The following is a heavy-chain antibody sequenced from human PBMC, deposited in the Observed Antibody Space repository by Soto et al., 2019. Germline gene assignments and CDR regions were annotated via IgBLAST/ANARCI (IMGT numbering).Heavy chain of an antibody. CDR1: GFTFSSYA. V-gene: IGHV3-23*01. D-gene: IGHD5-12*01. J-gene: IGHJ5*02. Sequence: RLSCAASGFTFSSYAMNWVRQAPGKGLEWISVISNSGHSAYYADSVKGRFTISRDNSKNTLYLQIKSLRAEDTAAYYCAKGGPTFLNWFGPWGQGTLVTVSS. CDR3: AKGGPTFLNWFGP. CDR2: ISNSGHSA.